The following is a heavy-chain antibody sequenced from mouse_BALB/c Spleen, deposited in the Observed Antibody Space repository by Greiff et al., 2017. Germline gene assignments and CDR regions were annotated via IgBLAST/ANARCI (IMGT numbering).Heavy chain of an antibody. D-gene: IGHD1-2*01. CDR3: ARSLLRLRDYAMDY. CDR2: INPSSGYT. J-gene: IGHJ4*01. CDR1: GYTFTSYY. V-gene: IGHV1S26*01. Sequence: VQLQQSGAELVKPGASVKLSCKASGYTFTSYYMYWVKQRPGQGLEWIGEINPSSGYTNYNQKFKDKATLTADKSSSTAYMQLSSLTSEDSAVYYCARSLLRLRDYAMDYWGQGTSVTVSS.